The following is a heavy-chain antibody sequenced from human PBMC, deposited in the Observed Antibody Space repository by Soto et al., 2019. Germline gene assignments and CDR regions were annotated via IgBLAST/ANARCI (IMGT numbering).Heavy chain of an antibody. CDR2: IIPIFGTA. J-gene: IGHJ6*04. V-gene: IGHV1-69*01. CDR1: GGTFSSYA. D-gene: IGHD1-7*01. CDR3: ARDLLELGRGGPTTYGMDV. Sequence: VKVSCKAAGGTFSSYAISWLRQAPGQGVEWMGGIIPIFGTANYAQKCQGSVTITADESTSTAYMELSSLRSEDRAVYYCARDLLELGRGGPTTYGMDVWGKGSTVTVSS.